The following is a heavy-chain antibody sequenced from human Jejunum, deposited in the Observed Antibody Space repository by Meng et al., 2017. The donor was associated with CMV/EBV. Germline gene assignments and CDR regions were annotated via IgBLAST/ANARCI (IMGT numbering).Heavy chain of an antibody. CDR3: ARPTYYSDGGDYYY. CDR2: ISSGSGAT. Sequence: SGFTFSSYAMIWVRQAPGKGLEWVSTISSGSGATYYAGSVKGRFTISRDNSRSTLYLHMNSLRAEDTAVFYCARPTYYSDGGDYYYWGQGTLVTVSS. CDR1: GFTFSSYA. V-gene: IGHV3-23*01. J-gene: IGHJ4*02. D-gene: IGHD3-22*01.